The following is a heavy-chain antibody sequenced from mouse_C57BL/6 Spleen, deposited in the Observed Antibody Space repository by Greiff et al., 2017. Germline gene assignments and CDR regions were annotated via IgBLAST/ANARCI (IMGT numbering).Heavy chain of an antibody. J-gene: IGHJ2*01. V-gene: IGHV1-72*01. CDR1: GYTFTSYW. D-gene: IGHD1-1*01. CDR2: IDPNRGGT. CDR3: ARGGYFTTVELYFDY. Sequence: QVQLQQSGAELVKPGASVKLSCKASGYTFTSYWMHWVKQRPGRGLEWIGRIDPNRGGTKYNEKFKSKATLTVDKPSSTAYMQLSSLTAEDSAVYDCARGGYFTTVELYFDYWGQGTTLTVSS.